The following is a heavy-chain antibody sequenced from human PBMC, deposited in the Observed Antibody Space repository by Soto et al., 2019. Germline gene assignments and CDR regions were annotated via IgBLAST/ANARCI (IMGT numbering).Heavy chain of an antibody. CDR3: TRDPGAYSSTWSFYFDS. D-gene: IGHD6-13*01. CDR2: INTDGSST. CDR1: GFTFSRFW. J-gene: IGHJ4*02. V-gene: IGHV3-74*01. Sequence: HPGGSLRLSCAASGFTFSRFWMHWVRQAPGKGLVWVSRINTDGSSTTYADSVKGRFTISRDNAKNTLYLQMDSLRAEDTGVYYCTRDPGAYSSTWSFYFDSWGQGTLVTVSS.